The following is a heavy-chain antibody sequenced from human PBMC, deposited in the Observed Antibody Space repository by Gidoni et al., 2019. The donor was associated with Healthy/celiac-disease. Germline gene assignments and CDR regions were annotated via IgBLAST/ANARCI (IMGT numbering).Heavy chain of an antibody. Sequence: EVQLVESGGGLVQPGGSLRLSCAASGFTFSSYWMSWVRQAPGKGLEWVANIKQDGSEKYYVDAVKGRFTISRDNAKNSLYLQMNSLRAEDTAVYYCAIRNTNSGYDYGIDYWGQGTLVTVSS. CDR2: IKQDGSEK. D-gene: IGHD5-12*01. V-gene: IGHV3-7*01. CDR1: GFTFSSYW. J-gene: IGHJ4*02. CDR3: AIRNTNSGYDYGIDY.